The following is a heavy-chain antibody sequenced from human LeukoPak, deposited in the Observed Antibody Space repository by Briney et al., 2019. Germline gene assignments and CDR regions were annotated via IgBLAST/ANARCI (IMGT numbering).Heavy chain of an antibody. CDR1: GFTFGSSY. D-gene: IGHD2-2*01. Sequence: GGSLRLSCVASGFTFGSSYMHWVRQDPGKGLVWVSCISSDGTSTNYADSVKGRFTISRDNPKNTVYLQMNSLRAEDTAVYYCARDVGSSLHSWGQGTLVIVSS. V-gene: IGHV3-74*01. CDR2: ISSDGTST. CDR3: ARDVGSSLHS. J-gene: IGHJ4*02.